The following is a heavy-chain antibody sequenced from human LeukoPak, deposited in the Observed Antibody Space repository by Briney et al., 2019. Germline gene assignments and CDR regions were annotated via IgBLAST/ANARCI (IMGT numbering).Heavy chain of an antibody. CDR3: ARVVLRGSDI. CDR1: GFTFSSYG. D-gene: IGHD6-6*01. Sequence: GGSLRLSCAASGFTFSSYGMHWVRQAPGKGLEWVAVISYDGSNKYYADSVKGRFTISRDNSKNTLYLQMNSLRAEDTAVYYCARVVLRGSDIWGQGTMVTVSS. J-gene: IGHJ3*02. CDR2: ISYDGSNK. V-gene: IGHV3-30*03.